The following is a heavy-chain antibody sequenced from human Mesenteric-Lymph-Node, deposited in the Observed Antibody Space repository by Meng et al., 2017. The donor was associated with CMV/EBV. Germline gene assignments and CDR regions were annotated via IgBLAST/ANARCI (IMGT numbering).Heavy chain of an antibody. CDR2: ISGSGGSL. D-gene: IGHD2-2*01. V-gene: IGHV3-11*04. CDR1: GFIFSDYY. CDR3: ARGGDIVVVPAATPYYYYGMDV. J-gene: IGHJ6*02. Sequence: GGSLRLSCAASGFIFSDYYMSWIRQAPGKGLEWISYISGSGGSLYYADSVRGRFTISRDNAKNTLYLQMNSLRAEDTAVYYCARGGDIVVVPAATPYYYYGMDVWGQGTTVTVSS.